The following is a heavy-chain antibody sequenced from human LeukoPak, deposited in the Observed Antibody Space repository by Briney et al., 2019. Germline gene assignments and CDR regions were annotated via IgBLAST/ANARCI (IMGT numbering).Heavy chain of an antibody. CDR1: GFTFSSYA. Sequence: GRSLRLSCAASGFTFSSYAMHWVRQAPGKGLEWVAVISYDGSNKYYADSVKGRFTISRDNSKNTLYLQMNSLRAEDTAVYYCGEDNIPPPPGDAFDIWGQGTMVTVSS. D-gene: IGHD2/OR15-2a*01. CDR2: ISYDGSNK. CDR3: GEDNIPPPPGDAFDI. V-gene: IGHV3-30*04. J-gene: IGHJ3*02.